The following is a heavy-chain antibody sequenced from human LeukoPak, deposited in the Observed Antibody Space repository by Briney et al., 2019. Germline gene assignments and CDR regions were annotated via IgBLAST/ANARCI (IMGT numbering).Heavy chain of an antibody. J-gene: IGHJ4*02. Sequence: GGSLRLSCAASGFTFRSYSMNWVRQAPGKGLEWVSAIDPSSTYIYYADSVKGRFTISRDNSKNTLYLQMNSLRAEDTAVYYCARAQGGSGSYPFDYWGQGTLVTVSS. CDR2: IDPSSTYI. V-gene: IGHV3-21*01. CDR1: GFTFRSYS. CDR3: ARAQGGSGSYPFDY. D-gene: IGHD3-10*01.